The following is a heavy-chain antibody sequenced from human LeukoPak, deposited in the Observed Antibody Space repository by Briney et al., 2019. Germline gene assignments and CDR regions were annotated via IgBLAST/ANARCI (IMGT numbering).Heavy chain of an antibody. CDR2: IYYSGST. V-gene: IGHV4-31*03. CDR1: GGSISSGGYY. CDR3: ARDQQLAPFDY. D-gene: IGHD6-13*01. Sequence: SETLSLTCTVSGGSISSGGYYWSWIRQHPGKGLEWIGYIYYSGSTYYNPSLKSRVTISVDTSKNQFSLKLSSVTAADTAVYYCARDQQLAPFDYWGQGTLVTVSS. J-gene: IGHJ4*02.